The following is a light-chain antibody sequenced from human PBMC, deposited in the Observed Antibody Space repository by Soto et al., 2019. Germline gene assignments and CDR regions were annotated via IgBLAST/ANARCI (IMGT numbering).Light chain of an antibody. CDR2: GVS. CDR1: QSVSTS. J-gene: IGKJ1*01. V-gene: IGKV3-15*01. Sequence: EIVLTQSPATLYVSPGERATLSCRASQSVSTSLAWYQQKPGQAPRLLIYGVSTRATGIPARFSGGGSGTEFPLTVSSLQSEDFAVYYCHQYYSWPPGTFGQGTKVEIK. CDR3: HQYYSWPPGT.